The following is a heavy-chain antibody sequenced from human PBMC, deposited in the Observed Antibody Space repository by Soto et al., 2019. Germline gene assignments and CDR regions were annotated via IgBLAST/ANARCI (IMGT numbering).Heavy chain of an antibody. CDR1: GGSFSGYY. D-gene: IGHD3-10*01. Sequence: SETLSLTCAVYGGSFSGYYWSWIRQPPGKGLEWIGEINHSGSTNYNPSLKSRVTISVDTSKNQFSLKLSSVTAADTAVYYCARGFPTYYYGSGSPGWFDPWGQGTLVTVS. J-gene: IGHJ5*02. V-gene: IGHV4-34*01. CDR2: INHSGST. CDR3: ARGFPTYYYGSGSPGWFDP.